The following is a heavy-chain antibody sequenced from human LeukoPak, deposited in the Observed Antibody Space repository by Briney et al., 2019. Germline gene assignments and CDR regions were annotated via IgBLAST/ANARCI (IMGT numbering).Heavy chain of an antibody. CDR3: AKRGTTNSNWPWFDY. J-gene: IGHJ4*02. Sequence: HPGGSLKLSCAASGFTFSGSAMHWVRQASGKGREWVGRIRSKANSYATAYAASVKGRFTISRDHSKNTAYLQMNSLKTEDTAVYYCAKRGTTNSNWPWFDYWGQETLVTVPS. V-gene: IGHV3-73*01. D-gene: IGHD1-26*01. CDR2: IRSKANSYAT. CDR1: GFTFSGSA.